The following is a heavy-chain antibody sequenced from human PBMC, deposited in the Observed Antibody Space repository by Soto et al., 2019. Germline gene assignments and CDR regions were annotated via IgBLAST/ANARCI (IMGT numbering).Heavy chain of an antibody. D-gene: IGHD1-7*01. Sequence: QVQLVQSGAEVKKPGASVRVSCKASGYIFPSYGFNWVRQAPGQGLEWMGWISAYNGNTNYAQKFQGRVTLTTDTSTTTAFMELRSLRSDDTAVYYCNVGTTSSLFDYWGQGTLVTVSS. CDR1: GYIFPSYG. V-gene: IGHV1-18*04. CDR2: ISAYNGNT. CDR3: NVGTTSSLFDY. J-gene: IGHJ4*02.